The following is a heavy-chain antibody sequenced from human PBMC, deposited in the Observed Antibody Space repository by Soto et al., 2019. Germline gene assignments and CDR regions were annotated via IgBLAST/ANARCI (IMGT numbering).Heavy chain of an antibody. J-gene: IGHJ4*02. D-gene: IGHD1-26*01. CDR3: ARGGGSSYYFDY. CDR2: INHSGST. CDR1: GGSFSGYY. V-gene: IGHV4-34*01. Sequence: KSSETLSLTCAVYGGSFSGYYWSWIRQPPGKGLEWIGEINHSGSTNYNPSLKSRVTISVDTSKNQFSLKLSSVTAADTAVYYCARGGGSSYYFDYWGQGTLVTVSS.